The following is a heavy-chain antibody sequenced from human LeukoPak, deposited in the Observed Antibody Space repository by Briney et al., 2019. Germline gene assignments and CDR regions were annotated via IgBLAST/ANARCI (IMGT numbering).Heavy chain of an antibody. Sequence: PSETLSLTCTVSGGSISSYYWSWIRQPPGKGLEWIGYIYYSGSTNYNPSLKSRVTISVDTSKNQFSLKLSSVTAADTAVYYCARDTYSSGWDYWGQGTLATVSS. D-gene: IGHD6-19*01. V-gene: IGHV4-59*01. CDR3: ARDTYSSGWDY. J-gene: IGHJ4*02. CDR1: GGSISSYY. CDR2: IYYSGST.